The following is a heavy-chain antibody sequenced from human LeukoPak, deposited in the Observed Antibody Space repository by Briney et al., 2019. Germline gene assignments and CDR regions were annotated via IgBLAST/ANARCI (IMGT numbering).Heavy chain of an antibody. V-gene: IGHV3-7*05. J-gene: IGHJ4*02. CDR3: ARGDSPCDY. CDR2: INQDGSEK. Sequence: GGSLRLSCAVSGFTFSRYWMSWGRQAPGKGLEWVANINQDGSEKYYVDSVKGRFTISRDNAKSSLYLHMNSVRDEDTAVYYCARGDSPCDYWGQGTLVTVSS. CDR1: GFTFSRYW. D-gene: IGHD3-22*01.